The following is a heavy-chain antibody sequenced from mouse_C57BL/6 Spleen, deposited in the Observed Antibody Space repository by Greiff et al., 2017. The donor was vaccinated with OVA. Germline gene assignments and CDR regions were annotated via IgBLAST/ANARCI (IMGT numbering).Heavy chain of an antibody. J-gene: IGHJ4*01. Sequence: EVKLQESGPGLVKPSQSLSLTCSVTGYSITSGYYWNWIRQFPGNKLEWMGYISYDGSNNYNPSLKNRISITRDTSKNQFFLKLNSVTTEDTATYYCARGDGYYDYAMDYWGQGTSVTVSS. V-gene: IGHV3-6*01. CDR2: ISYDGSN. D-gene: IGHD2-3*01. CDR1: GYSITSGYY. CDR3: ARGDGYYDYAMDY.